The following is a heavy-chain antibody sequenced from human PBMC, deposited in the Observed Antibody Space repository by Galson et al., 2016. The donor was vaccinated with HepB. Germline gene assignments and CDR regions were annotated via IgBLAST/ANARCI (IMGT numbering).Heavy chain of an antibody. CDR1: EFSFRSYS. CDR3: ARAGVAYETSGYFYGQLDY. D-gene: IGHD3-22*01. CDR2: ITAGGNTL. V-gene: IGHV3-48*02. Sequence: SLRLSCAASEFSFRSYSMNWVRQAPGKGLEWISSITAGGNTLYHADAVKGRFTISRDNAKSSLYLQMNSLRDDDTAVYFCARAGVAYETSGYFYGQLDYWGQGTLVIVSS. J-gene: IGHJ4*02.